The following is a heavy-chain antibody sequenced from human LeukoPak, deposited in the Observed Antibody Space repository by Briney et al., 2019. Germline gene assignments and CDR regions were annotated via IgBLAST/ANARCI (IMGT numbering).Heavy chain of an antibody. D-gene: IGHD5-12*01. J-gene: IGHJ4*02. Sequence: GESLKISCKASGYSFTTYWIGWVRQMPGKGLEWMGIIYPGDSDTRYSPSFHGQVTTSADKSISTAYLQWSSLKASDTAMYYCARRRDGYAAGYFDYWGQGTLVTVSS. CDR3: ARRRDGYAAGYFDY. CDR1: GYSFTTYW. CDR2: IYPGDSDT. V-gene: IGHV5-51*01.